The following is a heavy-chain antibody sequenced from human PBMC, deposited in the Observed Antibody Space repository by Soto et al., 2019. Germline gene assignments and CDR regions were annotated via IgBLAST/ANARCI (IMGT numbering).Heavy chain of an antibody. V-gene: IGHV3-74*01. CDR3: ARSCSGAGCYRQIDF. CDR1: GFTFSIYW. CDR2: INSDGSSA. J-gene: IGHJ4*02. D-gene: IGHD2-15*01. Sequence: LRLSCAASGFTFSIYWMHWVRQAPGKGLVWVSRINSDGSSASYADSVKGRFTTSRDNAKNSLYLQMSSLRDEDTAVYYCARSCSGAGCYRQIDFWGQGTQVTVSS.